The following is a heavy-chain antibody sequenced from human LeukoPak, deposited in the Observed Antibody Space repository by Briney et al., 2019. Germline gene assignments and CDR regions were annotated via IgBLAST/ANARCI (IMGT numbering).Heavy chain of an antibody. Sequence: GGSLRLSCAASGFIFSSYAIHWVRQAPGKGLEWVAGISYDGSNKNYADSVKGRFTISRDNSKNRLYLQMNSLRAEDTAVYYCARAPVSDYWGQGTLVIVSS. J-gene: IGHJ4*02. CDR1: GFIFSSYA. D-gene: IGHD3-22*01. CDR3: ARAPVSDY. V-gene: IGHV3-30*04. CDR2: ISYDGSNK.